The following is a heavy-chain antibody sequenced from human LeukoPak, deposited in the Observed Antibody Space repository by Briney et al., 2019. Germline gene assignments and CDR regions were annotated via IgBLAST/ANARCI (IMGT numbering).Heavy chain of an antibody. J-gene: IGHJ4*02. CDR2: ISSSGSTI. CDR3: GRAYDFSRH. Sequence: GGSLRLSCAASGFTFSSYEMNWVRQAPGKGLEWVSYISSSGSTIYYADSVKGRFTISRDNAKNSLYLQMNSLRAEDTALYYCGRAYDFSRHWGQGTLVTVS. CDR1: GFTFSSYE. V-gene: IGHV3-48*03. D-gene: IGHD3-3*01.